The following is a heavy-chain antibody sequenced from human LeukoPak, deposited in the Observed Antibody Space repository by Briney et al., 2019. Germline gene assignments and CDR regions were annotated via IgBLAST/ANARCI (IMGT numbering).Heavy chain of an antibody. CDR1: GFTFSSYE. J-gene: IGHJ4*02. CDR3: ATVTGWYYFDS. V-gene: IGHV3-48*03. Sequence: PGGSLRLSCAASGFTFSSYEMNWVRQAPGKGLEWVSYISSSGNSIYYADSVKGRFTISRDNAKNSLYLQMNSLRAEDTAVYYCATVTGWYYFDSWGQGTLVTVYS. D-gene: IGHD6-19*01. CDR2: ISSSGNSI.